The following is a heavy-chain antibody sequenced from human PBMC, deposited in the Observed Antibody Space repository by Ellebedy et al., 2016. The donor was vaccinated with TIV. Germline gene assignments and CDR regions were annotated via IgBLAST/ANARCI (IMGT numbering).Heavy chain of an antibody. D-gene: IGHD3-22*01. CDR1: GFTFSNYC. Sequence: GESLKISCAASGFTFSNYCMHWVRQAPGKGLVWVSRINSDGSSTSYADSLKGRFTISRDNAKNTLYMQMNSLRAEDTAVYYCARPRGDYYDSSGYNYNYWGQGTLVTVSS. J-gene: IGHJ4*02. CDR2: INSDGSST. V-gene: IGHV3-74*01. CDR3: ARPRGDYYDSSGYNYNY.